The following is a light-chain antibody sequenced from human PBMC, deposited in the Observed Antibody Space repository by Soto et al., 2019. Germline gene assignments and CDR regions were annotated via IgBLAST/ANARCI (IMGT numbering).Light chain of an antibody. V-gene: IGKV3-20*01. CDR2: GAS. Sequence: EIVLTQSPGTLSLSPGERATLSCRASQSVSSSYLAWYQQKPGQAPRLLIYGASSRATGIPDRFSGSGSGTDFTLTIIRLEPEDFSVYYCHHYGSSPPLTFGGATKVEIK. CDR1: QSVSSSY. J-gene: IGKJ4*01. CDR3: HHYGSSPPLT.